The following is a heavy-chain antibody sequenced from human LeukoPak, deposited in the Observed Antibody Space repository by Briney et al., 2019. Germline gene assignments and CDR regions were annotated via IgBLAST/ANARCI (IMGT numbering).Heavy chain of an antibody. V-gene: IGHV1-8*01. CDR1: GYTFTSYD. D-gene: IGHD3-22*01. Sequence: ASVKVSCKASGYTFTSYDINWVRQATGQGLEWMGWMNHNCGNTGYAQKFQGRVTMTRNPSISTAYMELSSLRSEDTAVYYCARGRVAAYDSSGPRFFYWFDPWGQGTLVTVSS. CDR3: ARGRVAAYDSSGPRFFYWFDP. J-gene: IGHJ5*02. CDR2: MNHNCGNT.